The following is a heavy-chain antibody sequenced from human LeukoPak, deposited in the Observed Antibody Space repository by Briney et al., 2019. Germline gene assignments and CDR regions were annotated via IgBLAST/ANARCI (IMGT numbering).Heavy chain of an antibody. CDR1: GYTFTSYD. Sequence: ASVKVSCKASGYTFTSYDINWVRQATGQGLEWMGWMNPNSGNTGYAQKFQGRVTITRNTSISTAYMELSSLRSEDTAVYYCARGGRGYCSSTSCYRGGDWFDPWGQGTLVTVSS. V-gene: IGHV1-8*01. CDR2: MNPNSGNT. CDR3: ARGGRGYCSSTSCYRGGDWFDP. J-gene: IGHJ5*02. D-gene: IGHD2-2*01.